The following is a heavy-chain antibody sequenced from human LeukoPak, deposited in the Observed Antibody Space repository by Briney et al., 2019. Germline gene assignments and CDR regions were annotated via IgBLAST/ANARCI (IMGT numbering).Heavy chain of an antibody. CDR1: GFTFSDST. D-gene: IGHD6-19*01. CDR2: IRRKVYGGTA. J-gene: IGHJ4*02. Sequence: GGSLRLSCAASGFTFSDSTMSWYRQAPGKGLEWVGFIRRKVYGGTAEYAASVKGRFTISRDDSKNTLYLQMNSLKTEDTAVYYCTTDDAPRGGWSFDHWGQGTLVTVSS. CDR3: TTDDAPRGGWSFDH. V-gene: IGHV3-49*03.